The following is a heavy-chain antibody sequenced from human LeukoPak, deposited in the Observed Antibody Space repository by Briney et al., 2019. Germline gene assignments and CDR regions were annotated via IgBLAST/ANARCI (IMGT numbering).Heavy chain of an antibody. D-gene: IGHD4-23*01. CDR1: GGSISRGDYY. CDR3: ARGTTVVTAPPDY. V-gene: IGHV4-30-4*01. Sequence: SQTLSLTCTVSGGSISRGDYYWSWIRHPPGKGLEWIGYIYYSGSTYYNPSLKSRVTITVDTSKNQFSLKLSSVTAADTAVYYCARGTTVVTAPPDYWGQGTLVTVSS. CDR2: IYYSGST. J-gene: IGHJ4*02.